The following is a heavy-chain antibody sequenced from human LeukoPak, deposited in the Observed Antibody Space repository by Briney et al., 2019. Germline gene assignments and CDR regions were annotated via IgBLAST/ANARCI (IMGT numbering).Heavy chain of an antibody. Sequence: GSPRLSCAASGFTFTCYWMHWVRQAPRKGLVWVSRVNSDGSSTTYADSVKGRFTISRDNAKNTLYLQMNSLRAEDTAVYYCARGRYYGMDVWGQGTTVTVSS. CDR3: ARGRYYGMDV. CDR2: VNSDGSST. V-gene: IGHV3-74*01. CDR1: GFTFTCYW. J-gene: IGHJ6*02.